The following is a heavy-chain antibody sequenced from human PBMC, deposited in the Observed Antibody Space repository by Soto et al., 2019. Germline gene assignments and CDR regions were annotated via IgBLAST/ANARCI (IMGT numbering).Heavy chain of an antibody. D-gene: IGHD6-19*01. CDR2: IYYSGST. V-gene: IGHV4-59*01. J-gene: IGHJ6*02. CDR3: ARVGSGIAVHDYYGMDV. Sequence: QVQLQESGPGLVKPSETLSLTCTVSGGSISSYYWSWIRQPPGKRLEWIGYIYYSGSTNYNPSLKSRVTISVDTSKNQFSLKLSSVTAADTAVYYCARVGSGIAVHDYYGMDVWGQGTTVTVSS. CDR1: GGSISSYY.